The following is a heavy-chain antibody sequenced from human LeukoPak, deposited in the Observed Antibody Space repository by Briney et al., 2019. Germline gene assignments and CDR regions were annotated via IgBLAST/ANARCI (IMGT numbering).Heavy chain of an antibody. D-gene: IGHD3-10*01. CDR1: GGTFSSYA. V-gene: IGHV1-69*04. CDR3: ARDRTITPGLFDY. CDR2: IIPIFGIA. J-gene: IGHJ4*02. Sequence: SVKVSCKASGGTFSSYAISWVRQAPGQGLEWMGRIIPIFGIANYAQKFQGRATITADKSTSTAYMELSSLKSEDTAVYYCARDRTITPGLFDYWGQGTLVTVSS.